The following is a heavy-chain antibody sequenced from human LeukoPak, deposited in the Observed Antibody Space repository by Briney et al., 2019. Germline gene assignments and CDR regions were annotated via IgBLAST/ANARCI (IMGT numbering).Heavy chain of an antibody. D-gene: IGHD3-22*01. CDR2: ISSSGSTI. CDR1: GFTFSDYY. Sequence: PGGSLRLSCAASGFTFSDYYMSWIRQAPGKGLEWVSYISSSGSTIYYADSVKGRFTISRDNAKNSLYLQMNSLRAEDTAVYYCARSNDYYDSSGYPLRYWGQGTLVTVSS. J-gene: IGHJ4*02. V-gene: IGHV3-11*04. CDR3: ARSNDYYDSSGYPLRY.